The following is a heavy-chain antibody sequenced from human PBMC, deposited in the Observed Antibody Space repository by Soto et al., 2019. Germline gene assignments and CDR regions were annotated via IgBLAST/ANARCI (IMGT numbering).Heavy chain of an antibody. CDR2: IYPGDSDT. J-gene: IGHJ6*02. V-gene: IGHV5-51*01. D-gene: IGHD5-18*01. CDR1: GYSFTTYC. Sequence: ESQNISCKGSGYSFTTYCIGPVRQMPGKDQDWMGFIYPGDSDTRYSPSFQGQATISAAQSITTAYLQWTSLKASDTAMYYFARLNSYGHDVMAVWDQRSTVIVCS. CDR3: ARLNSYGHDVMAV.